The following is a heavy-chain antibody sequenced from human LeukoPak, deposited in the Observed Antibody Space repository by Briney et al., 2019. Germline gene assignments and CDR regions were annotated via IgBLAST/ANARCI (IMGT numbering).Heavy chain of an antibody. CDR1: GGTFSSYA. Sequence: SVKVSCKASGGTFSSYAISWVRQAPGRGLEWMGGIIPIFGTANYAQKFQGRVTITADESTSTAYMELSSLRSEDTAVYYCARCSGSYSYYYYYGMDVWGQGTTVTVSS. CDR2: IIPIFGTA. V-gene: IGHV1-69*13. D-gene: IGHD3-10*02. CDR3: ARCSGSYSYYYYYGMDV. J-gene: IGHJ6*02.